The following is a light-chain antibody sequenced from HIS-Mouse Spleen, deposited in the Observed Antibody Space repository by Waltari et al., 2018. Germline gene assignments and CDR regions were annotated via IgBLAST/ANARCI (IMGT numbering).Light chain of an antibody. Sequence: DIQLTQSPSFLSASVGDRVTITCRASQGISSYLAWYQQKPGKAPKLLISAASTLQSGVPSRFSGSGSGTEFTLTIRSLQPEDFATYYCQQLNSYPPTFGQGTKVEIK. CDR2: AAS. V-gene: IGKV1-9*01. CDR1: QGISSY. J-gene: IGKJ1*01. CDR3: QQLNSYPPT.